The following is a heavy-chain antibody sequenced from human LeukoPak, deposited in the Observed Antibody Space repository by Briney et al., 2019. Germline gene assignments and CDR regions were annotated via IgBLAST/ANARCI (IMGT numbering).Heavy chain of an antibody. CDR3: ARGLWSIEQWLNLPL. CDR1: GYTFTGYY. CDR2: INPNSGGT. V-gene: IGHV1-2*02. Sequence: GASVKVSCKASGYTFTGYYMHWVRQAPGQGLEWMGWINPNSGGTNYAQKFQGRVTMTRDTSISTAYMELSSLRSEDTAVYYCARGLWSIEQWLNLPLWGQGTLVTVSS. J-gene: IGHJ4*02. D-gene: IGHD6-19*01.